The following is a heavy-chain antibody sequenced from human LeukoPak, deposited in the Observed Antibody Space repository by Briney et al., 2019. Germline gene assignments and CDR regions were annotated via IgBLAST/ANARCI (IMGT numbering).Heavy chain of an antibody. CDR3: ATPGSGIWCFDY. CDR2: IKQDGSEK. V-gene: IGHV3-7*01. Sequence: GGSLRLSCAASGFTFSTYWMSWVRQAPGKRLEWVASIKQDGSEKYYVDSVKGRFTISRDNAKNSVYLQMTSLRAEDTAVYYCATPGSGIWCFDYWGQGTLLTVSS. D-gene: IGHD6-13*01. CDR1: GFTFSTYW. J-gene: IGHJ4*02.